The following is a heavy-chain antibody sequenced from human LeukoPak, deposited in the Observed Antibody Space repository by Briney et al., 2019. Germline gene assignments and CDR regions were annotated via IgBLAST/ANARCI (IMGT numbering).Heavy chain of an antibody. CDR2: ISAYNGNT. J-gene: IGHJ4*02. CDR3: ARGSLGTRYYDSSGYGD. CDR1: GYTFTSYG. D-gene: IGHD3-22*01. V-gene: IGHV1-18*01. Sequence: EASVKVSCKASGYTFTSYGISWVRQAPGQGLEWMGWISAYNGNTNYAQKLQGRVTMTTDTSTSTAYMELRSLRSDDTAVYYCARGSLGTRYYDSSGYGDWGQGTLVTVSS.